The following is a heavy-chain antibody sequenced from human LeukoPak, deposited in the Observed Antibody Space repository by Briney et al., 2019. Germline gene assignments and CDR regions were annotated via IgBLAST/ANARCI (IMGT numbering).Heavy chain of an antibody. D-gene: IGHD3-22*01. CDR3: AKGQSLNTIIVVITTVDY. CDR2: ISGSGRST. J-gene: IGHJ4*02. CDR1: GFTFSSYA. V-gene: IGHV3-23*01. Sequence: GGSLRLSCAASGFTFSSYAMSWVRQAPGKGLEWISTISGSGRSTYYADSVKGRFTISRDNSKNTLYLQMNSLRAEDTAVYYCAKGQSLNTIIVVITTVDYWGQGTLVTVSS.